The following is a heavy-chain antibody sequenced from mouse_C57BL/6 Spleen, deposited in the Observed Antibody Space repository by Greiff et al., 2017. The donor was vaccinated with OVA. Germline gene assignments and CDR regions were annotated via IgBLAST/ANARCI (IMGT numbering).Heavy chain of an antibody. Sequence: EVQLVESGAGLVKPGGSLKLSCAASGFTFTSYVMSWVRQTPEKRLEWVAYISSGGDYIYYADIVKGRFTISRDNAENTLYMQMSRLNSEDTAMYYCTRDGDGYIRVWGTGTTVTVAS. CDR3: TRDGDGYIRV. CDR1: GFTFTSYV. CDR2: ISSGGDYI. V-gene: IGHV5-9-1*02. J-gene: IGHJ1*03. D-gene: IGHD2-3*01.